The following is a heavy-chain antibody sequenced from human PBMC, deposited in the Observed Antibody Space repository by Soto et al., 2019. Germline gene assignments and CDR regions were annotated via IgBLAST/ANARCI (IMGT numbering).Heavy chain of an antibody. V-gene: IGHV3-74*01. J-gene: IGHJ4*01. CDR3: VRGPRPSSVGTGAF. D-gene: IGHD3-10*01. Sequence: EVQLVESGGGLVQPGGSVRLSCAASGFVFSMYWMHWVRQAPDKGLEWVSRISDDGSTIHYADSVKGRFSISRDNAQNILFLEMTALRDDDTAVYYCVRGPRPSSVGTGAFWGHGSPVTVSS. CDR2: ISDDGSTI. CDR1: GFVFSMYW.